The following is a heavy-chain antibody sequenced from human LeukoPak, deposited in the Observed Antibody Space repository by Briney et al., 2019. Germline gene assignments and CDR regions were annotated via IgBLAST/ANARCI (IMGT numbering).Heavy chain of an antibody. CDR2: INPNSGGT. CDR1: GYTFTGYY. CDR3: ARLYRGYGNYSYCKDV. D-gene: IGHD5-12*01. J-gene: IGHJ6*04. V-gene: IGHV1-2*02. Sequence: ASVKVSCKASGYTFTGYYIHWVRQAPGQGLEWMGWINPNSGGTNYAQKFQGRVTMTRDTSISTAYMELSRLRSDDTAVYYCARLYRGYGNYSYCKDVWGKGTTVTVSS.